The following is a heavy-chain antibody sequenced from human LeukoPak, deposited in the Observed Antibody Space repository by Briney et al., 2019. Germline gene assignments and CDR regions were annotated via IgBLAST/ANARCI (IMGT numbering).Heavy chain of an antibody. CDR3: ARGSDYYDSSGYYYVGAFDI. V-gene: IGHV4-38-2*01. D-gene: IGHD3-22*01. CDR1: GFTFSSYS. CDR2: IYYSGST. Sequence: GSLRLSCAASGFTFSSYSMNWVRQAPGKGLEWIGSIYYSGSTYYNPSLKSRVTISVDTSKNQFSLKLSSVTAADTAVYYCARGSDYYDSSGYYYVGAFDIWGQGTMVTVSS. J-gene: IGHJ3*02.